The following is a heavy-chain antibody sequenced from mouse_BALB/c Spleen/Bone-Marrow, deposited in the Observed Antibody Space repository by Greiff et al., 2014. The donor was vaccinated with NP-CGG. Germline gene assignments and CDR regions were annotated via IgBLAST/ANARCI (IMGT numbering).Heavy chain of an antibody. CDR2: IYPGSGST. V-gene: IGHV1S22*01. CDR3: TREGPTGTGGDY. J-gene: IGHJ2*01. Sequence: LQQSGSELVRPGASVKLSCKASGYTFTSYWMHWVKQRPGQGLEWIGNIYPGSGSTNYDEKFKSKATLTVDTSSSTAYMKLSSLTSEDSAVYYCTREGPTGTGGDYWGQGTTLTVSS. CDR1: GYTFTSYW. D-gene: IGHD4-1*02.